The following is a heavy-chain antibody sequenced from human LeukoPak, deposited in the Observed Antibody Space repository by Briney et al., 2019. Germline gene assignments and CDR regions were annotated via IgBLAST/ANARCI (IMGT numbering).Heavy chain of an antibody. CDR1: GFTFSSYA. Sequence: GGSLRLSCAASGFTFSSYAMSWVRQASGKGLEWVSAISGSGGSTYYADSVKGRFTISRDNSKNTLYLQMNSLRAEDTAVYYCAKDQQQPRAFDYWGQGTLVTVSS. J-gene: IGHJ4*02. D-gene: IGHD6-13*01. CDR3: AKDQQQPRAFDY. V-gene: IGHV3-23*01. CDR2: ISGSGGST.